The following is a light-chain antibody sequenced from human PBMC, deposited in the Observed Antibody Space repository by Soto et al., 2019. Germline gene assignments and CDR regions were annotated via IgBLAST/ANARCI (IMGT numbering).Light chain of an antibody. CDR3: QDYGSSRT. CDR2: GAS. V-gene: IGKV3-20*01. CDR1: QSVSSTY. J-gene: IGKJ1*01. Sequence: EVVLTQSPGTLSLSPGERATLSCRASQSVSSTYLAWYQQKPGQAPRLLIYGASRRATGIPDRFSGSGSETDFTLTITRLEPDDFAVYYCQDYGSSRTFGQGTKVDIK.